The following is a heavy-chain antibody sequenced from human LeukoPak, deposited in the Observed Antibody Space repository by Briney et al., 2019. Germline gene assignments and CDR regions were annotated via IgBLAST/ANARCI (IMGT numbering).Heavy chain of an antibody. CDR1: GGSITITNYY. J-gene: IGHJ3*02. V-gene: IGHV4-39*07. CDR2: IYHDGST. D-gene: IGHD1-26*01. CDR3: AGRIVGAWDAFDI. Sequence: PSETLSLTCTVSGGSITITNYYWGWIRQPLGKGLEWVGNIYHDGSTYYNPSLKSRVSISVDTSKNQFSLKLSSVTAADTAVYYCAGRIVGAWDAFDIWGQGTMVTVSS.